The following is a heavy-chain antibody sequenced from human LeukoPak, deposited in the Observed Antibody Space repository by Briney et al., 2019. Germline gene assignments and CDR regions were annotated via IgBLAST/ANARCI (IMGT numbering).Heavy chain of an antibody. J-gene: IGHJ5*02. CDR1: GYSFTSYW. D-gene: IGHD3-9*01. V-gene: IGHV5-51*01. CDR3: ARRVLTGSDWFDP. Sequence: GESLKISCKGSGYSFTSYWIGWVRQMPGKGLEWMGIIYPGDSDTKYSPSFQGQVTISADKSINTAYLQWSSLKASDTAIYYCARRVLTGSDWFDPWGQDTLVTVTS. CDR2: IYPGDSDT.